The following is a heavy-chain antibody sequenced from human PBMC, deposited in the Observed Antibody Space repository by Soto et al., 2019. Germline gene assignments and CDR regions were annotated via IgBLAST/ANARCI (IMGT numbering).Heavy chain of an antibody. CDR3: ARGEDSSSWYYFDY. Sequence: SETLSLTCAVYGGSFSGYYWSWIRQPPGKGLEWIGEINHSGSTNYNPSLKSRVTISVDTSKNQFSLKLSSVTAADTAVYYCARGEDSSSWYYFDYWGQGTLVTVSS. D-gene: IGHD6-13*01. CDR2: INHSGST. CDR1: GGSFSGYY. J-gene: IGHJ4*02. V-gene: IGHV4-34*01.